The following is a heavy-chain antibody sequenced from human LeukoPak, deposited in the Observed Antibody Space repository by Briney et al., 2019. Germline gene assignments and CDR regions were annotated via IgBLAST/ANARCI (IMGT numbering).Heavy chain of an antibody. CDR2: IRYDGSNK. Sequence: GGSLRLSCAASGFTFSRYGMHWVRQAQGKGLEWVAFIRYDGSNKYYADSVKGRFTISRDNSKNTLYLQMNSLRAEDTAVYYCAKDRGDIVATIDYWGQGTLVTVSS. J-gene: IGHJ4*02. V-gene: IGHV3-30*02. D-gene: IGHD5-12*01. CDR1: GFTFSRYG. CDR3: AKDRGDIVATIDY.